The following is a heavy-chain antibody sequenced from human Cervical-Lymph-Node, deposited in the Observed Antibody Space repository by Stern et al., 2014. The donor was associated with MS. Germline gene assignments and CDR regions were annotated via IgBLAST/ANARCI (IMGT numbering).Heavy chain of an antibody. Sequence: QLVQSGTKMQKPGASVKVSCKASGSNFTAFFINWVRQVPGQGLEWMGRINTSSDDPDYAENFQDRVTLTRDTSIGTAYLELSRLTSADTAVYYCAREATRIVVGIDYWGQGTQVTVSS. CDR2: INTSSDDP. D-gene: IGHD3-22*01. J-gene: IGHJ4*02. CDR3: AREATRIVVGIDY. V-gene: IGHV1-2*06. CDR1: GSNFTAFF.